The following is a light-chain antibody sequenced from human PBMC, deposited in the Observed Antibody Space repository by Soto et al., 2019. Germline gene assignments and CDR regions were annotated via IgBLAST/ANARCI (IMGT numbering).Light chain of an antibody. Sequence: EIVLTQSPGTLSLSPGERATLSCRASESVSSNYLAWYQQKPGQAPRLLIYGASTRATGVPDRFSGSGSGTDYTLSISRLEPEDFAVYYCQQYGGSPRTFGQGTTMEIK. J-gene: IGKJ1*01. CDR1: ESVSSNY. V-gene: IGKV3-20*01. CDR2: GAS. CDR3: QQYGGSPRT.